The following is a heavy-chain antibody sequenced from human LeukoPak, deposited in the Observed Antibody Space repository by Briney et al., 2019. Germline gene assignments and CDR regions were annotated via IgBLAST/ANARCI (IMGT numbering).Heavy chain of an antibody. J-gene: IGHJ5*02. CDR3: ATETGTTWSWPHWFDP. D-gene: IGHD1-7*01. CDR1: GYTLTELS. V-gene: IGHV1-24*01. CDR2: FDPEDGET. Sequence: ASVKVSCKVSGYTLTELSMHWVRQAPGKGLEWMGGFDPEDGETIYAQKFQGRVTMTEDTSTDTAYMELSSLRSEDTAVYYCATETGTTWSWPHWFDPWGQGTLVTVSS.